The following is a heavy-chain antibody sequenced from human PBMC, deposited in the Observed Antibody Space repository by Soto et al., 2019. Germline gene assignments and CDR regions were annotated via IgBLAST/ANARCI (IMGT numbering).Heavy chain of an antibody. CDR1: GGSISSSSYY. J-gene: IGHJ3*02. D-gene: IGHD2-15*01. V-gene: IGHV4-39*01. Sequence: SETLSLTCTVSGGSISSSSYYWGWIRQLPGKGLEWIGSIYYSGSTYYNPSLKSRVTISVDTSKNQFSLKLSSVTAADTAVYYCARHTHNLGYCSGGSCFDAFDIWGQGTMVTVSS. CDR3: ARHTHNLGYCSGGSCFDAFDI. CDR2: IYYSGST.